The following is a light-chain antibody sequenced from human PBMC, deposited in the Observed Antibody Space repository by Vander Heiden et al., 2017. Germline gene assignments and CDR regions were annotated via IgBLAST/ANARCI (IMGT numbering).Light chain of an antibody. CDR2: KDS. CDR1: ALPKQY. Sequence: SYELTQPPSVSVSPGQTARITCSADALPKQYAYWYQQTPGPPPVRVCYKDSERPSGIPERFAASSSGTTAMMTIRGVQAEDDAYYYCHPEDSSGTRVIGGGTKLTVL. CDR3: HPEDSSGTRV. V-gene: IGLV3-25*03. J-gene: IGLJ2*01.